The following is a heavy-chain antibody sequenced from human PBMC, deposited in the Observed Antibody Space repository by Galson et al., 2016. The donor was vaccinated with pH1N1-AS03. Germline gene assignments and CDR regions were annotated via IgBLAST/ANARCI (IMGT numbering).Heavy chain of an antibody. Sequence: SLRLSCAASGFTFTNYWMSWVRQAPGKGPEWVANINQDGAKHYYVDSVRGRFTISRDNAKNSLYLQMNSQRVEDTAVYYCARDMLRPVGGTIVDYWGQGTLVTVSS. CDR3: ARDMLRPVGGTIVDY. D-gene: IGHD6-19*01. V-gene: IGHV3-7*01. J-gene: IGHJ4*02. CDR2: INQDGAKH. CDR1: GFTFTNYW.